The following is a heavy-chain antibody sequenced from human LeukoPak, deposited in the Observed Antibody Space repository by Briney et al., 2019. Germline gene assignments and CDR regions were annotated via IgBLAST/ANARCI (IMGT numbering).Heavy chain of an antibody. CDR3: AIAVAPYYYYYMDV. D-gene: IGHD6-19*01. Sequence: PGGSLRLSCAASGFTFSSYSMNWVRQAPGKGLEWVSYISSSSSTIYYADSVKGRFTISRDNAKNSLYLQMNSLRAEDTAVYYCAIAVAPYYYYYMDVCGKGTTVTVSS. CDR1: GFTFSSYS. V-gene: IGHV3-48*01. J-gene: IGHJ6*03. CDR2: ISSSSSTI.